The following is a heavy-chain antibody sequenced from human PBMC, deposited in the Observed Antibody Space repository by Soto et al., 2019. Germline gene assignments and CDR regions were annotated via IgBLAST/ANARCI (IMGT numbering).Heavy chain of an antibody. CDR3: ASYMVNKSGYYDY. Sequence: SETLSLTCSVSGTSISSGDRYWSWIRQPPGRGLEWIAYIYYTGSTYPSPPLKSRLTISVDTSTNQFSLKLTSATAADTAAYYCASYMVNKSGYYDYGGQGALVTVSS. V-gene: IGHV4-30-4*01. J-gene: IGHJ4*02. D-gene: IGHD5-18*01. CDR2: IYYTGST. CDR1: GTSISSGDRY.